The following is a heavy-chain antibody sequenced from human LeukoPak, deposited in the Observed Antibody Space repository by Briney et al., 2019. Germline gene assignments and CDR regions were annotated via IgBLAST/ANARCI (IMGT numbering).Heavy chain of an antibody. CDR3: ARDRLGYCSSTSCYFPFDY. CDR1: GYTFTSYG. J-gene: IGHJ4*02. Sequence: ASVKVSCKASGYTFTSYGISWVRQAPGQGLEWMGWISAYNGNTNYAQKLQGRVTMTTDTSTSTAYMELRSLRSDDTAVYYCARDRLGYCSSTSCYFPFDYWGQGTLVTVSS. V-gene: IGHV1-18*01. D-gene: IGHD2-2*01. CDR2: ISAYNGNT.